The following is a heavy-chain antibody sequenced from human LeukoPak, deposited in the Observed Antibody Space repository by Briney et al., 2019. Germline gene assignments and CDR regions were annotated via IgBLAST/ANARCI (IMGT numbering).Heavy chain of an antibody. J-gene: IGHJ6*02. Sequence: NPSQTLSLTCAVSGGSISSGGYYWSWIRQPPGKGLEWIVEINHSGSTNYNPSLKSRVTISVDTSKNQFSLKLSSVTAADTAVYYCARAHIVVVPAATYYYYYGMDVWGQGTTVTVSS. V-gene: IGHV4-30-2*01. D-gene: IGHD2-2*01. CDR3: ARAHIVVVPAATYYYYYGMDV. CDR2: INHSGST. CDR1: GGSISSGGYY.